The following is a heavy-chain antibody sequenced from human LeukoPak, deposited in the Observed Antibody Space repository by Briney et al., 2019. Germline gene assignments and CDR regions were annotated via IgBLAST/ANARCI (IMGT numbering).Heavy chain of an antibody. D-gene: IGHD3-10*01. CDR2: ISSSGTTI. V-gene: IGHV3-48*03. CDR3: ARVPYLSFGEAYFDY. Sequence: GGSLRLSCAASGFTFSNYEMNWVRQAPGKGLEWVSYISSSGTTIYYADSVKGRFTISRDYAKKSLYLQMNSLRAEDTAVYYCARVPYLSFGEAYFDYWGQGALVTVSS. CDR1: GFTFSNYE. J-gene: IGHJ4*02.